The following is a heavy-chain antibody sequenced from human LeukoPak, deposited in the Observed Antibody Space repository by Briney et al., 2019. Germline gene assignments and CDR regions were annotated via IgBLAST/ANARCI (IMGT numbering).Heavy chain of an antibody. CDR3: AREVAATYYFDY. CDR1: GGSISSGGYY. CDR2: IYYSGST. V-gene: IGHV4-31*03. Sequence: SETLSLTCTVSGGSISSGGYYWSWSRQHPGKGLEWIGYIYYSGSTYYNPSLKSRVTISVDTSKNQFSLKLSSVTATDTAVYYCAREVAATYYFDYWGHGTLVTVSS. J-gene: IGHJ4*01. D-gene: IGHD6-25*01.